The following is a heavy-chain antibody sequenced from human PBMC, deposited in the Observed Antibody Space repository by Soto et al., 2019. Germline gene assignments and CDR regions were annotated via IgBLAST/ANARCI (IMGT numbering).Heavy chain of an antibody. D-gene: IGHD7-27*01. CDR2: IKSKTDGGTT. CDR1: GLSLTNTY. Sequence: GGSLRLSCAASGLSLTNTYMDWVRQAPGKGLEWVGRIKSKTDGGTTDYAAPVKGRFTISRDDSKNTLYLQMNSLKTEDTAVYYCTTDESRRVTGEVGPFDYWGQGTLVTVSS. V-gene: IGHV3-15*07. CDR3: TTDESRRVTGEVGPFDY. J-gene: IGHJ4*02.